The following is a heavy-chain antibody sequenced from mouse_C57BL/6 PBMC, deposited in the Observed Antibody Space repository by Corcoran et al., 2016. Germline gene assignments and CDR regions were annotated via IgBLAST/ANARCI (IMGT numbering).Heavy chain of an antibody. J-gene: IGHJ3*01. CDR2: IDPEDGET. D-gene: IGHD4-1*01. Sequence: EVQLQQSGAELVKPGASVKLSCTASGFNIKDYYMHWVKQRTEQGLEWIGRIDPEDGETKYAPKFPGKATITADTSSNTAYLQLSSLTSEDTAVYYCAELTGSAWFAYWGQGTLVTVSA. V-gene: IGHV14-2*01. CDR3: AELTGSAWFAY. CDR1: GFNIKDYY.